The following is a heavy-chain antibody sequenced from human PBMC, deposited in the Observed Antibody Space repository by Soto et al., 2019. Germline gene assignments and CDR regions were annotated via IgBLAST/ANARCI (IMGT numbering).Heavy chain of an antibody. D-gene: IGHD3-3*01. CDR3: AREAGTIFGVVPPHYYYMDV. V-gene: IGHV1-69*04. J-gene: IGHJ6*03. CDR2: IIPILGIA. CDR1: GGTFSSYT. Sequence: SVKVSCKASGGTFSSYTISWVRQAPGQGLEWMGRIIPILGIANYAQKFQGRVTITADKSTSTAYMELNSLRSEDTAVYYCAREAGTIFGVVPPHYYYMDVWGKGTTVTVSS.